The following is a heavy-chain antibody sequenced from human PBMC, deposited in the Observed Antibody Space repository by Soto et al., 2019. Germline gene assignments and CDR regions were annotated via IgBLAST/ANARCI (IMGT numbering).Heavy chain of an antibody. CDR1: GFTFWSYG. CDR2: ISGSGGST. CDR3: AKGSTIRHITMVRGADTLFDY. V-gene: IGHV3-23*01. D-gene: IGHD3-10*01. J-gene: IGHJ4*02. Sequence: GGFLRLSRAASGFTFWSYGLTWVRPGPGEGVGGVSAISGSGGSTYYADSVKGRFTISRDNSKNTLYLQMNSLRAEDTAVYYCAKGSTIRHITMVRGADTLFDYWGQGTLVTVSS.